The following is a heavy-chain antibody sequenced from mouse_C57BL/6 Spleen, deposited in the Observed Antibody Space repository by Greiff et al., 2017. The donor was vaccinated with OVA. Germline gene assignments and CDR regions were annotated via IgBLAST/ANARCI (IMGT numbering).Heavy chain of an antibody. D-gene: IGHD2-3*01. V-gene: IGHV5-9*01. CDR3: ARQDDGYLYFDY. Sequence: DVKLVESGGGLVKPGGSLKLSCAASGFTFSSYTMSWVRQTPEKRLEWVATISGGGGNTYYPDSVKGRFTISRDNAKNTLYLQMSSLRSEDTALYYCARQDDGYLYFDYWGQGTTLTVSS. J-gene: IGHJ2*01. CDR2: ISGGGGNT. CDR1: GFTFSSYT.